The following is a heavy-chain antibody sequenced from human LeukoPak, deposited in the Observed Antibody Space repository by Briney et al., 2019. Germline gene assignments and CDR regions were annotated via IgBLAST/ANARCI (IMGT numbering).Heavy chain of an antibody. D-gene: IGHD5-12*01. V-gene: IGHV3-7*01. CDR3: ARDSAGYDY. CDR2: LKEDGSDK. J-gene: IGHJ4*02. CDR1: GFTFSNFA. Sequence: GGSLRLSCAASGFTFSNFAMSWVRQAPGKGLEWVANLKEDGSDKYYADSVKGRFTISRDNAKNSLFLQMNSLRVDDTAIYYCARDSAGYDYWGQGTLVTVSS.